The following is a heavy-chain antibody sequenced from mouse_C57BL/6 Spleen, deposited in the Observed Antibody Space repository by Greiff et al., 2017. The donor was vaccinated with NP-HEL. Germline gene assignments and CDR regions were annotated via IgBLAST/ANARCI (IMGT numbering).Heavy chain of an antibody. D-gene: IGHD2-12*01. CDR3: ARDPGTYYSSMDY. Sequence: EVKLVESEGGLVQPGSSMKLSCTASGFTFSDYYMAWVRQVPEKGLEWVANINYDGSSTYYLDSLKSRFIISRDNAKNILYLQMSSLKSEDTATYYCARDPGTYYSSMDYWGQGTSVTVSS. V-gene: IGHV5-16*01. CDR1: GFTFSDYY. J-gene: IGHJ4*01. CDR2: INYDGSST.